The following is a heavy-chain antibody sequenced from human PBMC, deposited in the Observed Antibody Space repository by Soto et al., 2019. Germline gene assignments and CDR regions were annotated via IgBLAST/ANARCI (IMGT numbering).Heavy chain of an antibody. J-gene: IGHJ6*02. D-gene: IGHD4-4*01. Sequence: PSETLSLTCVVYGGSFSGYYWSWIRQPPGKGLEWIGEINHGGSTKYNPSLKRRVTISVDTSKNQFSLKVSSVTVADTAVYYCARGSRQIGTVTALYFYYAMDVWGQGPTVTVSS. CDR3: ARGSRQIGTVTALYFYYAMDV. CDR2: INHGGST. CDR1: GGSFSGYY. V-gene: IGHV4-34*01.